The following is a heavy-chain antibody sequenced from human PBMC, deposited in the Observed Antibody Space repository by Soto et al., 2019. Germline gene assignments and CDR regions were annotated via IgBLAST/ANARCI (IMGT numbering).Heavy chain of an antibody. J-gene: IGHJ4*02. CDR3: ARYRREAVAGYTLYN. Sequence: SGTLSLTCTVSGGSISSNYWTWIRQPPGKGLEWIGYVYNSGSTNYNPSLKSRVTISEDTSKSQFSLKVNSMTAADTAVYYCARYRREAVAGYTLYNWGQGILVTVSS. CDR1: GGSISSNY. CDR2: VYNSGST. V-gene: IGHV4-59*01. D-gene: IGHD6-13*01.